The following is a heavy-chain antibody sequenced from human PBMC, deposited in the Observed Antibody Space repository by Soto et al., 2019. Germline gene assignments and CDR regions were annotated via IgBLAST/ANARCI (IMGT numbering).Heavy chain of an antibody. CDR3: AVIAAAGPQINSSGYYYFDY. Sequence: ASVKVSCKASGYTFTSYGISWVRQAPGQGLEWMGWISAYNGNTNYAQKLQGRVTMTTDTSTSTAYMELRSPRSDDTAVYYCAVIAAAGPQINSSGYYYFDYWGQGTLVTVSS. CDR1: GYTFTSYG. CDR2: ISAYNGNT. V-gene: IGHV1-18*01. D-gene: IGHD6-13*01. J-gene: IGHJ4*02.